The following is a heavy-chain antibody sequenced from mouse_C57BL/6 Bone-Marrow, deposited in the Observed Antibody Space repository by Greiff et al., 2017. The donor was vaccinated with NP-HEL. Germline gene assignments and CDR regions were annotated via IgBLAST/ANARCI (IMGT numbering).Heavy chain of an antibody. V-gene: IGHV1-4*01. D-gene: IGHD1-1*01. CDR2: INPSSGYT. J-gene: IGHJ1*03. Sequence: QVQLQQSGAELARPGASVKMSCKASGYTFTSYTMHWVKQRPGQGLEWIGYINPSSGYTKYNQKFKDKATLTADKSSSTAYMQLSSLTSEDSAVYYCARAGGGHYGDWYFDVWGTGTTVTVSS. CDR3: ARAGGGHYGDWYFDV. CDR1: GYTFTSYT.